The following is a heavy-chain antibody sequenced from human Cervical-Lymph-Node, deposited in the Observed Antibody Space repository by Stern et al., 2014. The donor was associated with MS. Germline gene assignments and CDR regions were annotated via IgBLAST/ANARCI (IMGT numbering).Heavy chain of an antibody. D-gene: IGHD4-23*01. CDR1: GFTFSNSG. Sequence: VHLVESGGGVVPPGRSLRLSCAASGFTFSNSGMHWVRQAPGRGLEWVALISYDGSSRIYADSVKGRFTISRDTSKNTLYLQMNSLRSDDTAVYYCAKAPVVYSAPLDYWGQGTLVTVSS. CDR2: ISYDGSSR. V-gene: IGHV3-30*18. J-gene: IGHJ4*02. CDR3: AKAPVVYSAPLDY.